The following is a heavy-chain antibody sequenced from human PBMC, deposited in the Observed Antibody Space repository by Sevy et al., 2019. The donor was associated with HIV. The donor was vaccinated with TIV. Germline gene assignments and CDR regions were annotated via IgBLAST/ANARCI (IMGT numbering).Heavy chain of an antibody. J-gene: IGHJ4*02. CDR2: LSFGCGKI. Sequence: GGSLRLSCAASGFTFNIYSMSWVRQTPGKGLEWVATLSFGCGKINHADSVKGRFTMSRDDSKNPVYLQMNNLRVEDTALYCCAREGCTNPYDYWGQGTLVTVSS. CDR3: AREGCTNPYDY. D-gene: IGHD2-8*01. CDR1: GFTFNIYS. V-gene: IGHV3-23*01.